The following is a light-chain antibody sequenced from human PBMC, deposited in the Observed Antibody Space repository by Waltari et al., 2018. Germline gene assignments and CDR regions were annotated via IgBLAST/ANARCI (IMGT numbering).Light chain of an antibody. CDR3: SSYTRSSTVV. V-gene: IGLV2-14*03. CDR1: NITFGLLNY. J-gene: IGLJ2*01. CDR2: DVS. Sequence: QSPLPNLPPVSGSLGQSTPFPSPGTNITFGLLNYFPWYQQPPGQVPKLMIFDVSYRPSGVADRFSGSKSGNTASLTISGLQTEDEADYYCSSYTRSSTVVFGGGTKLTVL.